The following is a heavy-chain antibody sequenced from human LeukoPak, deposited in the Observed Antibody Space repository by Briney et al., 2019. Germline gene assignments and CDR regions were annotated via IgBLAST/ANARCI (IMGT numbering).Heavy chain of an antibody. J-gene: IGHJ6*03. CDR1: GGTFSSYA. CDR3: ASHLRLYYYYYMDV. D-gene: IGHD4-17*01. Sequence: ASVKVSCKASGGTFSSYAISWVRQAPGQGLEWMGGIIPIFGTANYAQKFQGRVTITADKSTSTAYMELSNLRSEDTAVYYCASHLRLYYYYYMDVWGKGTTVTVSS. CDR2: IIPIFGTA. V-gene: IGHV1-69*06.